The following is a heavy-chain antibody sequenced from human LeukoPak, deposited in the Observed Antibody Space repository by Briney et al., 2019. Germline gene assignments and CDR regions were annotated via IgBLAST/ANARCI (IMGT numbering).Heavy chain of an antibody. CDR2: ISSSSSYI. Sequence: GGSLRLSCAASGFTFSSYSMNWVRQAPGKGLEWVSSISSSSSYIYYADSVKGRFTISRDNAKNSLYLQMNGLRAEDTALYYCAKDKKPSSGWYYLPGGPFDYWGQGTLVTVSS. CDR3: AKDKKPSSGWYYLPGGPFDY. CDR1: GFTFSSYS. D-gene: IGHD6-19*01. V-gene: IGHV3-21*04. J-gene: IGHJ4*02.